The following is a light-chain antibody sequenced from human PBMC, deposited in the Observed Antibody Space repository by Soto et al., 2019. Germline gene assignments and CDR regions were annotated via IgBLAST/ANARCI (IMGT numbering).Light chain of an antibody. J-gene: IGLJ2*01. Sequence: QSALTQPASVSGSPGQSITISCTGTSSDVGGYNYVSWYQQHPGKAPKLMISEVSNRPSGVSNRFSGSKSDNTASLTISGLQAADEADYYSTSYTRGSPHVVFGGGTKLTVL. CDR3: TSYTRGSPHVV. CDR2: EVS. CDR1: SSDVGGYNY. V-gene: IGLV2-14*01.